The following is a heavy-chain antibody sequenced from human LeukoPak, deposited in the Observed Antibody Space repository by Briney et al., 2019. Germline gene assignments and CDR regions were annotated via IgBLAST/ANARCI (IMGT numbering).Heavy chain of an antibody. D-gene: IGHD3-3*01. J-gene: IGHJ3*02. CDR1: GGSISSYY. CDR3: AREGDDFWSGYPGFDAFDI. V-gene: IGHV4-4*07. Sequence: SETLSLTCTVPGGSISSYYWSWIRQPAGKGLEWIGRIYTSGSTNYNPSLKSRATMSVATSKNQFSLKLSSVTAADTAVYYCAREGDDFWSGYPGFDAFDIWGQGTMVTVSS. CDR2: IYTSGST.